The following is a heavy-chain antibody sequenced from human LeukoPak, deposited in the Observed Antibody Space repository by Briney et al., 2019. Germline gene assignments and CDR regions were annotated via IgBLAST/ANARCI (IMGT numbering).Heavy chain of an antibody. D-gene: IGHD3-22*01. CDR3: AKVWDTYYYDSSGSFDY. CDR2: ISSSGGST. Sequence: GGSLRLSCAASGFTVSTNYMSWVRQAPGKGLEWVSAISSSGGSTYYAASVKGRFTISRDNSKNTLYLQMNSLRAEDTAVYYCAKVWDTYYYDSSGSFDYWGQGTLVTVSS. J-gene: IGHJ4*02. V-gene: IGHV3-23*01. CDR1: GFTVSTNY.